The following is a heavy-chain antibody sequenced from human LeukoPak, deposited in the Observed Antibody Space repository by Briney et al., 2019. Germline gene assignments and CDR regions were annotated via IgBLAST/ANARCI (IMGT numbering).Heavy chain of an antibody. CDR3: ARDGYCSGGSCPYYMDV. CDR1: GYSISSGYF. D-gene: IGHD2-15*01. J-gene: IGHJ6*03. Sequence: SETLSLTCTVSGYSISSGYFWGWIRQPPGKGLEWIGEINHSGSTNYNPSLKSRVTISVDTSKNQFSLKLSSVTAADTAVYYCARDGYCSGGSCPYYMDVWGKGTTVTISS. CDR2: INHSGST. V-gene: IGHV4-38-2*02.